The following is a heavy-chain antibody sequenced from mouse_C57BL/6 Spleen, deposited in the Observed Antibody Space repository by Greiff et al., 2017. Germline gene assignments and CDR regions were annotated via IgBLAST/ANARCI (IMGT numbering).Heavy chain of an antibody. CDR3: ARDIGDWYFDV. V-gene: IGHV1-69*01. J-gene: IGHJ1*03. Sequence: VQLQQPGAELVMPGASVKLSCKASGYTFTSYWMHWVKQRPGQGLEWIGEIDPSDSYTNYNQKFKGKSTLTVDKSSSTAYMQLSSLTSEDSAVYYCARDIGDWYFDVWGTGTTVTVSS. D-gene: IGHD3-1*01. CDR2: IDPSDSYT. CDR1: GYTFTSYW.